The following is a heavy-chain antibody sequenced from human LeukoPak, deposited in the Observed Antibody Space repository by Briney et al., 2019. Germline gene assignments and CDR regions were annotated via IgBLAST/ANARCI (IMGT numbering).Heavy chain of an antibody. CDR3: ARDFGDYDFWSGYPFKLAFDI. CDR2: ISSSSSTI. V-gene: IGHV3-48*01. CDR1: GFTFSSYS. D-gene: IGHD3-3*01. Sequence: GSLRLSCAASGFTFSSYSMNWVRQAPGKGLEWVSSISSSSSTIYYADSVKGRFTISRDNAKNSLYLQMNSLRAEDTAVYYCARDFGDYDFWSGYPFKLAFDIWGQGTMVTVSS. J-gene: IGHJ3*02.